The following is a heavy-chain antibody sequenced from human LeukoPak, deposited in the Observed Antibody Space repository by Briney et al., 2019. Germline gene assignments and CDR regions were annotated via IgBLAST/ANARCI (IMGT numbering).Heavy chain of an antibody. CDR3: AKGKYNRDAFDI. CDR2: ISGSGGST. CDR1: GFTFSSYA. V-gene: IGHV3-23*01. D-gene: IGHD6-6*01. Sequence: PGGSLRLSCAAYGFTFSSYAMSWVRQAPGKGLEWVSGISGSGGSTYYADSVKGRFTISRDNSKNTLYLQMNSLRAEDTAVFYCAKGKYNRDAFDIWGLGTMVTVSS. J-gene: IGHJ3*02.